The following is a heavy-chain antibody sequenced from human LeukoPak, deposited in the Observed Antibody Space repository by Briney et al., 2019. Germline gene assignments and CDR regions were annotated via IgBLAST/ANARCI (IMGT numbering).Heavy chain of an antibody. J-gene: IGHJ4*02. CDR2: FDLGDGET. CDR3: AAGDPWHLLDY. CDR1: GYTLTELS. Sequence: ASVKVSCKVSGYTLTELSMHWVRQAPGKGLEWMGGFDLGDGETIFAQKFQGRVTMTEDTSTDTACMELRSLTSEDTAVYYCAAGDPWHLLDYWGQGILVTVSS. D-gene: IGHD5-12*01. V-gene: IGHV1-24*01.